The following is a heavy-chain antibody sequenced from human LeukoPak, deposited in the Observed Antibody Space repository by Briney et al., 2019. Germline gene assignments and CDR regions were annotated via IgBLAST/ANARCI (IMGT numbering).Heavy chain of an antibody. CDR2: INTEGTST. CDR1: GFTLSNYW. J-gene: IGHJ4*02. Sequence: PGGSLRLSCAASGFTLSNYWMHWVRQAPGKGLVWVSRINTEGTSTSYADSMKGRFTISRDNAKNTLYLQMNSLRAEDTAVYYCARDHTGDYWGQGTLVTVSS. D-gene: IGHD4-17*01. CDR3: ARDHTGDY. V-gene: IGHV3-74*01.